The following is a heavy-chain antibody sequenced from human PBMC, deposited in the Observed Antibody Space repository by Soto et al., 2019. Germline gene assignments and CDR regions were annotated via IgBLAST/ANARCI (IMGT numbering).Heavy chain of an antibody. D-gene: IGHD2-2*03. Sequence: QVQLQESGPGLVKPSQTLSLTCTVSGGSISSGDYYWHWIRQSPGKGLEWIGYIYYTGSPYYNPSLTSRVTLSVDASKNRYSLKVSSVTAADTAIYYCARVTRWILAMDVWGQGTTVTVSS. CDR1: GGSISSGDYY. CDR3: ARVTRWILAMDV. CDR2: IYYTGSP. J-gene: IGHJ6*02. V-gene: IGHV4-30-4*01.